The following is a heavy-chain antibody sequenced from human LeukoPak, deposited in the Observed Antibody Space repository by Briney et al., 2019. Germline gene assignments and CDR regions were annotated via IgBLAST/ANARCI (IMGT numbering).Heavy chain of an antibody. V-gene: IGHV3-74*01. D-gene: IGHD2-15*01. J-gene: IGHJ4*02. Sequence: GGSLRLSCAASGFTFSSYCMHWVRQAPGKGLVWVSRINYDGSSTSYADSVKGRFTISRDNAKNTLYLQMNSLRAEDTAVYYCSILGRYCSSGSCHDFWGQGTLVTVSS. CDR1: GFTFSSYC. CDR2: INYDGSST. CDR3: SILGRYCSSGSCHDF.